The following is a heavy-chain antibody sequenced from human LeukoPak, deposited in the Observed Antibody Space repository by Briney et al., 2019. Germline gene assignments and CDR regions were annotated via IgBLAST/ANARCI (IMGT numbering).Heavy chain of an antibody. CDR1: GFTFSSYN. CDR2: ISSSSSYI. CDR3: ARLGYGGLLGAFDI. Sequence: GGSLRLSCAASGFTFSSYNMYWVRQAPGKGLEWVSSISSSSSYIYYADSVKGRFTISRDNAKNSLCLQMNSLRAEDTAVYYCARLGYGGLLGAFDIWGQGTMVTVSS. D-gene: IGHD4-23*01. J-gene: IGHJ3*02. V-gene: IGHV3-21*01.